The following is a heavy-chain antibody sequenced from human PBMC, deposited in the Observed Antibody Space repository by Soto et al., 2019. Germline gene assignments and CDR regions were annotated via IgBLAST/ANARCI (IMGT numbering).Heavy chain of an antibody. CDR3: ARSTYSYGFNL. D-gene: IGHD5-18*01. V-gene: IGHV4-30-4*01. CDR1: GGSVSSDDHY. J-gene: IGHJ5*02. CDR2: IFYSGSA. Sequence: QVQLQESGPGLVKPSQTLSLSCTVSGGSVSSDDHYWNWIRQPPGKGLEWIGYIFYSGSAYYNPSLKSRVNISVDTSNNLFSLKLNSVTAADTAVYYCARSTYSYGFNLWGQGTLVTVSS.